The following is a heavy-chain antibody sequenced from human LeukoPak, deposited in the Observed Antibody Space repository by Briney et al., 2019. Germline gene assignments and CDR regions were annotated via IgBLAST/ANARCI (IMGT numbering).Heavy chain of an antibody. CDR1: GGSFSGYY. Sequence: SETLSLTCAVYGGSFSGYYWSWIRQPPGKGLEWIGEINHSGSTNYNPSLKGRVTISVDTSKNQFSLKLSSVTAADTAVYYCAREDYGEQNFDYWGQGTLVNVSS. CDR2: INHSGST. D-gene: IGHD4-17*01. J-gene: IGHJ4*02. V-gene: IGHV4-34*01. CDR3: AREDYGEQNFDY.